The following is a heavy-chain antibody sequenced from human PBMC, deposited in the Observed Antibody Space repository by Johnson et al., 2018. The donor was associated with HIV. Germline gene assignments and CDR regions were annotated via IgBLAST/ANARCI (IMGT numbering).Heavy chain of an antibody. J-gene: IGHJ3*01. CDR3: ARGTYYYDTSGYLTRPRAFDV. CDR2: IYSDGTT. CDR1: GFTVRSSS. D-gene: IGHD3-22*01. V-gene: IGHV3-66*01. Sequence: VQLVESGGGLVQPGGSLRLSCAASGFTVRSSSMSWVRQAPGKGLEHVSVIYSDGTTYYADFVKGRFTISRDNAKNAVYLQMNSMRVEDTALYYCARGTYYYDTSGYLTRPRAFDVWGQGTTVTVSS.